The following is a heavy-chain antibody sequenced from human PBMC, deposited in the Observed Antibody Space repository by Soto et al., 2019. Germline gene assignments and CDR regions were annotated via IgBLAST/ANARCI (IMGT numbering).Heavy chain of an antibody. Sequence: SETLSLTCAVSGGSISSSNWWSWVRQPPGKGLEWIGEIYHSGSTNYNPSLKSRVTISVDKSKNQFSLKLSSVTAADTAVYYCARASSVLRFLEWSPLYGMDVWGQGTTVTVSS. CDR3: ARASSVLRFLEWSPLYGMDV. J-gene: IGHJ6*02. D-gene: IGHD3-3*01. CDR1: GGSISSSNW. CDR2: IYHSGST. V-gene: IGHV4-4*02.